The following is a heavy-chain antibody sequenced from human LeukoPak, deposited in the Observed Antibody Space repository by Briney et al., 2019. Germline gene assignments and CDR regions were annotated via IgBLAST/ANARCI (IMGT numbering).Heavy chain of an antibody. D-gene: IGHD5-12*01. J-gene: IGHJ3*02. CDR2: IYYGGST. CDR3: ARASLWWLRNGAFDI. V-gene: IGHV4-39*07. Sequence: SSETLSLTCTVSGGSINTSSHYWAWIRQPPRKGLEWIGSIYYGGSTYYNVSLKSRVTISVDTSKNQFSLKLSSVTAADTAVYYCARASLWWLRNGAFDIWGQGTMVTVSS. CDR1: GGSINTSSHY.